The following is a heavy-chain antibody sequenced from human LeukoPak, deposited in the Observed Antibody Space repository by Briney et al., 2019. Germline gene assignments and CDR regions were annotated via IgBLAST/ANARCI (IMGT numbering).Heavy chain of an antibody. J-gene: IGHJ4*02. CDR3: ARHVHHSGSYCFDY. D-gene: IGHD1-26*01. CDR1: GGSLTSTSHY. V-gene: IGHV4-39*01. CDR2: IYSSGST. Sequence: SETLSLTCTVSGGSLTSTSHYWDWVRQPPGKGLEWLGSIYSSGSTYYNPSLKSRVTISVDTSKNQFSLKLSSVTAADTAVYYCARHVHHSGSYCFDYWGQGTLVTVSS.